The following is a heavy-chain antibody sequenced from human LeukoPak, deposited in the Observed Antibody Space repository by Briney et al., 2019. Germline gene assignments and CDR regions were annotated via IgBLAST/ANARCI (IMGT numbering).Heavy chain of an antibody. J-gene: IGHJ4*02. CDR3: ARIRYYDSSGYYYFDY. CDR2: IDWDDDK. CDR1: GFSLSTSGMC. D-gene: IGHD3-22*01. Sequence: SGPTLAKPTHTLTLPYTLCGFSLSTSGMCVSWIRQPPGKALEWLARIDWDDDKYYSTSLKTRLTISKDTSKNQVVLTMPNMDPVDTATYYCARIRYYDSSGYYYFDYWGQGTLVIVSS. V-gene: IGHV2-70*11.